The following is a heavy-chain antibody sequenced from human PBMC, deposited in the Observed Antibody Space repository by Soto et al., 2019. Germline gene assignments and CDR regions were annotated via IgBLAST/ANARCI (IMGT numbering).Heavy chain of an antibody. V-gene: IGHV4-39*01. CDR3: ARHGLVVAAQDYFDY. D-gene: IGHD2-15*01. CDR1: GGSISSSSYY. J-gene: IGHJ4*02. CDR2: IYYSGST. Sequence: QLQLQESGPGLVKPSETLSLTCTVSGGSISSSSYYWGWIRQPPGKGLEWIGSIYYSGSTYYNPSLKSRVTISVDTSKNQFSLKLSSVTAADTAVYCCARHGLVVAAQDYFDYWGQGTLVTVSS.